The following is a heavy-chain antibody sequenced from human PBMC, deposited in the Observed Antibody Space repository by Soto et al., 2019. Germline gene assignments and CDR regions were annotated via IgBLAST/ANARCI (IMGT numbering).Heavy chain of an antibody. V-gene: IGHV4-31*03. Sequence: SETLSLTCTVSGGSISSGGYYWSWIRQHPGKGLEWIGYIYYSGSTYYNPSLKSRVTISVDTSKNQFSLKLSSVTAADTAVYYCARVAVRFLEWLLYDGEADYYYYMDVWGKGTTVTVSS. CDR1: GGSISSGGYY. J-gene: IGHJ6*03. D-gene: IGHD3-3*01. CDR2: IYYSGST. CDR3: ARVAVRFLEWLLYDGEADYYYYMDV.